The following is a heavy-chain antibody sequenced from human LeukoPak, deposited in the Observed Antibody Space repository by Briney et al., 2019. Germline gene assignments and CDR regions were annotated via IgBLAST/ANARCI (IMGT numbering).Heavy chain of an antibody. J-gene: IGHJ6*03. Sequence: GASVKVSCKASGYTFTSYGISWVRQAPGQGLEWMGWISAYNGNTNYAQKLQGRVTMTTDTSTSTAYMELRSLRSDDTAVYYCARIRNISGYYYYYMDVWGKGTTVTVSS. D-gene: IGHD1/OR15-1a*01. V-gene: IGHV1-18*01. CDR3: ARIRNISGYYYYYMDV. CDR2: ISAYNGNT. CDR1: GYTFTSYG.